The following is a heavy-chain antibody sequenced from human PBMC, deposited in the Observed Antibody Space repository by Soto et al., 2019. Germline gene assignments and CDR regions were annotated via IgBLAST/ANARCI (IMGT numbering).Heavy chain of an antibody. Sequence: ASVKVSCKASGYTFTSYGISWVRQAPGQGLEWMGWISAYNGNTNYAQKLQGRVTMTTDTSTSTAYMELRSLGSDDTAVYYCARNTGYYDSSGYLDYWGQGTLVTVS. V-gene: IGHV1-18*04. J-gene: IGHJ4*02. CDR3: ARNTGYYDSSGYLDY. CDR2: ISAYNGNT. D-gene: IGHD3-22*01. CDR1: GYTFTSYG.